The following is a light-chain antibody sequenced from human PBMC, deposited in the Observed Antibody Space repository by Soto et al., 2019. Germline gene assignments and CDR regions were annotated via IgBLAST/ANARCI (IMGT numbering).Light chain of an antibody. Sequence: QSVLTQPASVSGSPGQSITISCSGTSSDVGSCNFVSWYQQHPGKAPKLIIYEVSNRPSGVSNRFSASKSGNTASLTISGLQAEDEADYYRSSCKTNSLSYVFGTGTKVTVL. CDR1: SSDVGSCNF. V-gene: IGLV2-14*01. CDR3: SSCKTNSLSYV. CDR2: EVS. J-gene: IGLJ1*01.